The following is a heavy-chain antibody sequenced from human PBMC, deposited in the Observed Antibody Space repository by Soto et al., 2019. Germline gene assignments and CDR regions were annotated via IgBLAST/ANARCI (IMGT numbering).Heavy chain of an antibody. CDR1: GFTFSSYG. CDR3: ARGNSGYDRDWFDP. Sequence: PGGSLRLSCAASGFTFSSYGMHWVRQAPGKGLEWVAVISYDGSNKYYADSVKGRFTISRDNSKNTLYLQMNSLRAEDTAVYYCARGNSGYDRDWFDPWGQGTLVTVSS. J-gene: IGHJ5*02. V-gene: IGHV3-30*03. CDR2: ISYDGSNK. D-gene: IGHD5-12*01.